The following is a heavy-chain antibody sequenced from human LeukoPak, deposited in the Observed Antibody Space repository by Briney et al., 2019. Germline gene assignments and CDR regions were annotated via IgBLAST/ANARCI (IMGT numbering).Heavy chain of an antibody. CDR2: INPTSGGT. CDR1: GYTFTGYY. V-gene: IGHV1-2*06. D-gene: IGHD3-9*01. J-gene: IGHJ5*02. Sequence: GASVKVSCKASGYTFTGYYMHWVRQAPGQGLEWMGRINPTSGGTNYAQKFQGRVTMTRDTSISTAYMELSRLRSDDTAVYYCAREGGDYDILTGYYNWFDPWGQGTLVTVSS. CDR3: AREGGDYDILTGYYNWFDP.